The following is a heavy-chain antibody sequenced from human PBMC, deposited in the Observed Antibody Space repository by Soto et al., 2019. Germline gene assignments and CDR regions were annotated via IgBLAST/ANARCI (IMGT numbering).Heavy chain of an antibody. CDR1: GGSFSGYY. CDR3: ACYYGDYAYFDY. V-gene: IGHV4-34*01. D-gene: IGHD4-17*01. J-gene: IGHJ4*02. Sequence: PSETLSLTCAVYGGSFSGYYWSWIRQPPGKGLEWIGEINHSGSTNYNPSLKSRVTISVDTSKNQFSLKLGSVTAADTAVYYCACYYGDYAYFDYWGQGTLVTVSS. CDR2: INHSGST.